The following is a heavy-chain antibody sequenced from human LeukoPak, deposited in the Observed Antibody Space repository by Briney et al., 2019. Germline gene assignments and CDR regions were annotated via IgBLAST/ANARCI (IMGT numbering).Heavy chain of an antibody. CDR1: GVSISSFY. J-gene: IGHJ3*02. D-gene: IGHD5-12*01. V-gene: IGHV4-59*08. Sequence: PSETLSLTCTVSGVSISSFYWSWIRQPPGKALEWIAYIYYTGSTNSNSSLKSRVTISVDTSKNQFSLKLSSVTAADTAVYFCVRNRGFSGSFDAFDIWGQGTMVSVSS. CDR3: VRNRGFSGSFDAFDI. CDR2: IYYTGST.